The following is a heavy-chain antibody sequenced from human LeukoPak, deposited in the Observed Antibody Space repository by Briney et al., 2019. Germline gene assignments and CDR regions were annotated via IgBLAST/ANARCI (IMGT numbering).Heavy chain of an antibody. CDR2: INHNGNVN. V-gene: IGHV3-7*03. D-gene: IGHD3-16*01. CDR1: GFTFSDYY. Sequence: GGSLRLSCAASGFTFSDYYMSWIRQAPGKGLEWVASINHNGNVNYYVDSVKGRFTISRDNAKNSLYLQMSNLRAEDTAVYFCARGGGLDVWGQGATVTVSS. CDR3: ARGGGLDV. J-gene: IGHJ6*02.